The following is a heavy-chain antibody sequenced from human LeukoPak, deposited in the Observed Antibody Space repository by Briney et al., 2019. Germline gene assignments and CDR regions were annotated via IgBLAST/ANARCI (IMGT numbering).Heavy chain of an antibody. D-gene: IGHD3-9*01. J-gene: IGHJ4*02. V-gene: IGHV3-23*01. CDR2: ISGSGGST. Sequence: GGSLRLSCAASGFTFSSYAMSWVRQAPGKGLEWVSAISGSGGSTYYADSVKGRFTISRDNSKNTLYLQMNSLRAEDTAVYYCAKGSAYDILTGYRFVYWGQGTLVTVSS. CDR1: GFTFSSYA. CDR3: AKGSAYDILTGYRFVY.